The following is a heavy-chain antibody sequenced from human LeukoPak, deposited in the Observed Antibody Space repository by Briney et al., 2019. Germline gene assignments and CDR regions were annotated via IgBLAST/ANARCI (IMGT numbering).Heavy chain of an antibody. CDR3: ARLSSDDFWSGYYHYYYYYMDV. CDR1: GGSISSYY. D-gene: IGHD3-3*01. Sequence: PSETLSLTCTVSGGSISSYYWSWIRQPPGKGLEWIGYIYYSGSTNYNPSLKSRVTISVDTSKNQFSLKLSSVAAADTAVYYCARLSSDDFWSGYYHYYYYYMDVWGKGTTVTVSS. V-gene: IGHV4-59*08. CDR2: IYYSGST. J-gene: IGHJ6*03.